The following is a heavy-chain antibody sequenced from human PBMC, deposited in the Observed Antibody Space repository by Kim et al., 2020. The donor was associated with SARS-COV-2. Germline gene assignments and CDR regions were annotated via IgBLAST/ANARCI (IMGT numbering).Heavy chain of an antibody. D-gene: IGHD4-17*01. CDR1: GFTFSSYD. Sequence: GGSLRLSCAASGFTFSSYDMAWVRQAPGKGLEWVSFISSSNSYIYYADSVKGRFTISRDNAKSSLYLQMNSLRVEDTAVYYCARDSKKYGHRWGQGTLVTVSS. CDR3: ARDSKKYGHR. CDR2: ISSSNSYI. J-gene: IGHJ4*02. V-gene: IGHV3-21*01.